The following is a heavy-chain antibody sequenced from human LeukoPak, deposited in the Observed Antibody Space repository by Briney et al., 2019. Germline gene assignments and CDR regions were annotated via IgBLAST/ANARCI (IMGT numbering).Heavy chain of an antibody. J-gene: IGHJ3*02. CDR3: ARDLGSGWYSDAFDI. CDR1: GGSISSYY. CDR2: IYTSGST. Sequence: SETLSLTCTVSGGSISSYYWSWIRQPAGKGLEWIGRIYTSGSTNYSPSLKSRVTMSVDTSKNQFSLKLSSVTAADTAVYYCARDLGSGWYSDAFDIWGQGTMVTVSS. V-gene: IGHV4-4*07. D-gene: IGHD6-19*01.